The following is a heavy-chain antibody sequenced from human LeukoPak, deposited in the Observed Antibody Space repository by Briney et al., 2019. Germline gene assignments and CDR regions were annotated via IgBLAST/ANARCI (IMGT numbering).Heavy chain of an antibody. CDR1: GFTFSSYA. D-gene: IGHD3-3*01. V-gene: IGHV3-30*04. CDR3: ARDFWSGYGPSSTNYYYYGMDV. CDR2: ISYDGSNK. Sequence: GRSLRLSCAASGFTFSSYAMHWVRQAPGKGLEWVAVISYDGSNKYYADSVKGRFTISRDNSKNTLYLQMNSLRAEDTAVYYCARDFWSGYGPSSTNYYYYGMDVWGQGTTVTVSS. J-gene: IGHJ6*02.